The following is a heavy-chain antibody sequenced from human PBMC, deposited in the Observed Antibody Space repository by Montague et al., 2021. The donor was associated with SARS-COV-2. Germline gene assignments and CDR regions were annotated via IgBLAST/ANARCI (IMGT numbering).Heavy chain of an antibody. D-gene: IGHD6-13*01. V-gene: IGHV3-23*01. Sequence: SLRLSCAASGFTFSSYAMSWVRQAPGKGLERVSTISISDGNTYYADSVKGRFTISRDKSKNTLYLQMSSLRAEDTAVYYCAKDRQLVGDDAFDIWGQGTMVTVSS. CDR2: ISISDGNT. CDR3: AKDRQLVGDDAFDI. J-gene: IGHJ3*02. CDR1: GFTFSSYA.